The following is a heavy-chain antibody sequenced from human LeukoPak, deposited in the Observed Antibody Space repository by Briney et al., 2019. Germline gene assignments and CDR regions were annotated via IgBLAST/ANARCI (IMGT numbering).Heavy chain of an antibody. Sequence: ASVKVSCKASGYTFINYVIHWVRQAPGQRLEWMGWINAGNGDTRYSQKFQGRVTITRDTSASTAYIELSNLRSEDTAVYYCASRYGDDVRGAFDIWGQGTMVIVSS. J-gene: IGHJ3*02. CDR3: ASRYGDDVRGAFDI. CDR1: GYTFINYV. V-gene: IGHV1-3*01. D-gene: IGHD4-17*01. CDR2: INAGNGDT.